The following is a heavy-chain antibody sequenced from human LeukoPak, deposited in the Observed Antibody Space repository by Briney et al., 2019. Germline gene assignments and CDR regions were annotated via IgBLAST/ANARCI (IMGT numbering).Heavy chain of an antibody. CDR2: INHSGST. J-gene: IGHJ5*02. CDR3: ARYSGSPYGAWFDP. CDR1: GGSFSGYY. V-gene: IGHV4-34*01. D-gene: IGHD1-26*01. Sequence: PSETLSLTCAVYGGSFSGYYWSWIRQPPGKGLEWIGEINHSGSTNYNPSLKSRVTISVDTSKNQFSLKLSSVTAADTAVYYCARYSGSPYGAWFDPWGQGTLVTVSS.